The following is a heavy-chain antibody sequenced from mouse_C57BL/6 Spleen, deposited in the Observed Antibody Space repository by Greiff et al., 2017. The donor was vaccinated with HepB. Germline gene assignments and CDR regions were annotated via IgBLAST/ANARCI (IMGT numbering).Heavy chain of an antibody. Sequence: QVQLQQSGPGLVQPSQSLSITCTVSGFSFTSYCVHWVRQSPGKGLEWLGVIWSGGSTDYNAAFISRLSISKDNSKSQVFFKMNSLQADNTAIYYCARVRGGDYYAMDYWGQGTTLTVSS. D-gene: IGHD1-1*02. CDR3: ARVRGGDYYAMDY. V-gene: IGHV2-2*01. CDR1: GFSFTSYC. J-gene: IGHJ2*01. CDR2: IWSGGST.